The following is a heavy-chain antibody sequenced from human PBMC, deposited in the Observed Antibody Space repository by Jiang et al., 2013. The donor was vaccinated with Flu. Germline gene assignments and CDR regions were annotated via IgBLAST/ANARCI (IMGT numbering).Heavy chain of an antibody. CDR3: ARGSVGPAATNYYYYYYMDV. V-gene: IGHV6-1*01. D-gene: IGHD2-2*01. J-gene: IGHJ6*03. Sequence: SRGLEWLGRTYYRSKWYNDYAVSVKSRITINPDTSKNQFSLQLNSVTPEDTAVYYCARGSVGPAATNYYYYYYMDVWGKGTTVTVSS. CDR2: TYYRSKWYN.